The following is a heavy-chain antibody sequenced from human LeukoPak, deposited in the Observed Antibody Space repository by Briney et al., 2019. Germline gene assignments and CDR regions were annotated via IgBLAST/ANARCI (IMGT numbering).Heavy chain of an antibody. CDR3: AKHGGAGEVDYHYGMDV. Sequence: PGGSLRLSCAASGFTFSSYSMDWVRQAPGKGLEWVSSISSSSSYIYYADSVKGRFTVSRDNSKNTLCLQMNSLRAADTAVYYCAKHGGAGEVDYHYGMDVWGQGTTVTVSS. CDR1: GFTFSSYS. V-gene: IGHV3-21*04. D-gene: IGHD2-21*01. J-gene: IGHJ6*02. CDR2: ISSSSSYI.